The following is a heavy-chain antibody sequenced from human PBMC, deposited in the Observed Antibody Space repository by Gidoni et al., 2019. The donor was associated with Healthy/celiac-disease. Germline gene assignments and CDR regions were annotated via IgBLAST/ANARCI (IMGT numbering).Heavy chain of an antibody. CDR1: GFSLSTSGMC. CDR2: IDWDDDK. CDR3: ARIIGYQTRGEYYYYGMDV. Sequence: QVTLRESGPALVKPTQTLTLTCTFSGFSLSTSGMCVSWIRQPPGKALEWLALIDWDDDKYYSTSLKTRLTISKDTSKNQVVLTMTNMDPVDTATYYCARIIGYQTRGEYYYYGMDVWGQGTTVTVSS. V-gene: IGHV2-70*01. J-gene: IGHJ6*02. D-gene: IGHD3-16*01.